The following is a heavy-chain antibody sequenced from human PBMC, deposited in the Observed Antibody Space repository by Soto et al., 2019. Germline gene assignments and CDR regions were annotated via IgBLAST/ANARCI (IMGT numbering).Heavy chain of an antibody. CDR3: GVFGSGNYYYGMDV. CDR1: GGTFSSYA. Sequence: QVQLVQSGAEVKKPGSSVKVSCKASGGTFSSYAISWVRQAPGQGLKWMGGIIPIFGTANYAQKFQGRVTIPADESTSTAYMELSSLRSEDTAVYYCGVFGSGNYYYGMDVWGQGTTVTVSS. V-gene: IGHV1-69*12. D-gene: IGHD6-6*01. CDR2: IIPIFGTA. J-gene: IGHJ6*02.